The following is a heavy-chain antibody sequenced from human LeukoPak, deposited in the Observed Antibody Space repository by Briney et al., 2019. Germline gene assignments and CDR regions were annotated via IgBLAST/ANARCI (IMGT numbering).Heavy chain of an antibody. J-gene: IGHJ5*02. V-gene: IGHV3-21*01. D-gene: IGHD6-19*01. CDR1: GFTFSSYS. CDR2: ISSSSRYI. CDR3: ARDIAVAGTAWFDP. Sequence: KPGGSLRLSCAASGFTFSSYSMNWVRQAPGKGLEWVSSISSSSRYIYYADSVKGRFTISRDNAKNSLYLQMNSLRAEDTAVYYCARDIAVAGTAWFDPWGQGTLVTVSS.